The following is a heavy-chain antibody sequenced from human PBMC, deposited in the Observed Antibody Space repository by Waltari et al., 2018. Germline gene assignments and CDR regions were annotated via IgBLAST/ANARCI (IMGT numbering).Heavy chain of an antibody. CDR2: IYPGDSDT. CDR1: GYSFTSYW. V-gene: IGHV5-51*01. Sequence: VQLVQSGAAVKKPGESLKISCKGSGYSFTSYWIGWVRQLPGKGLEWMGIIYPGDSDTRYSPSFQGQVTISADKSISTAYLQWSSLKASDTAMYYCARHVGGVGATRGVDYWGQGTLVTVSS. CDR3: ARHVGGVGATRGVDY. J-gene: IGHJ4*02. D-gene: IGHD1-26*01.